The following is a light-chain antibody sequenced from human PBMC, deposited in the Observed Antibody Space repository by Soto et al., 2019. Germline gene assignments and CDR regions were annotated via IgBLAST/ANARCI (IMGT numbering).Light chain of an antibody. CDR2: GAS. J-gene: IGKJ1*01. V-gene: IGKV3-20*01. CDR3: QQYDNSVWT. Sequence: EIVLTQSPGTLTLSPGERATLSCRASQSFSSTYLAWYQQKPGQAPRLLIYGASSRATGIPDRFSGGGSGTDFSLTISRLEPEDLAVYYCQQYDNSVWTFGQGTKVDIK. CDR1: QSFSSTY.